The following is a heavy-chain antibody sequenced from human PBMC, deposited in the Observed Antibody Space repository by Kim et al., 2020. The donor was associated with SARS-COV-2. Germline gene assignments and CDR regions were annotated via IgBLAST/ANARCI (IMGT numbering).Heavy chain of an antibody. Sequence: SETLSLTCSVSGGSISSSDYYWGWIRQPPGKGLEWIATIYYSGSTYYNPSLKGRVTISVDTSKKQFSLRLSSVTAADVAVYYCARHLRNWYFDLWGRGTL. V-gene: IGHV4-39*01. CDR1: GGSISSSDYY. CDR2: IYYSGST. CDR3: ARHLRNWYFDL. J-gene: IGHJ2*01.